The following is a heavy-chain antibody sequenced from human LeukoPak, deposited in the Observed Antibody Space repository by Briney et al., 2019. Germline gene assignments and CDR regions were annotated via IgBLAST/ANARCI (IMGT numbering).Heavy chain of an antibody. CDR2: IKQDGSEK. V-gene: IGHV3-7*03. Sequence: GGSLRLSCAASGFTFSSYWMSWVRQAPGKGLEWVANIKQDGSEKYYVDSVKGRFTISRDNAKNSLYLQMNSLRAEDTAVYYCARAGTMVRGNGWFDPWGQGTLVTVSS. D-gene: IGHD3-10*01. CDR3: ARAGTMVRGNGWFDP. J-gene: IGHJ5*02. CDR1: GFTFSSYW.